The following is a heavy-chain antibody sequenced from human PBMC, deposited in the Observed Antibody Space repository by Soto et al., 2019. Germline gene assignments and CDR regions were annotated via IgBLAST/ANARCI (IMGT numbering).Heavy chain of an antibody. J-gene: IGHJ6*02. CDR3: ARDRMGYSGSGRCVGLCHYYHGMDV. Sequence: SETLSLTCTVSGGSISSYYWTWIRQAPGKGLEWIGYIYYSGSTNYNPSLKSRVTISVDTSKNQFSLKLSSVTAADTAVYYCARDRMGYSGSGRCVGLCHYYHGMDVWGQGTTVTVSS. CDR2: IYYSGST. CDR1: GGSISSYY. D-gene: IGHD3-10*01. V-gene: IGHV4-59*01.